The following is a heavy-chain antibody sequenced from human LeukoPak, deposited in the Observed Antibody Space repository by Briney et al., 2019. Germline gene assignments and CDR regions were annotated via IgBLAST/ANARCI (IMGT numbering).Heavy chain of an antibody. CDR1: GGSISSGSYY. V-gene: IGHV4-61*02. D-gene: IGHD2/OR15-2a*01. CDR3: ARDTLARRGFDP. Sequence: SETLSLTCTVSGGSISSGSYYWSWIRQPAGKGLEWIGRIYTSGSTNYNPSLKSRATISVDTSKNQFSLKLRSVTAADTAVYYCARDTLARRGFDPWGQGTLVTVSS. J-gene: IGHJ5*02. CDR2: IYTSGST.